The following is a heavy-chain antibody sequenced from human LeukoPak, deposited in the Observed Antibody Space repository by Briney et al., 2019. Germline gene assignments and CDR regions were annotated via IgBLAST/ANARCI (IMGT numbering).Heavy chain of an antibody. CDR2: INHSGST. CDR1: GGSISSNSYY. Sequence: SETLSLTCAVSGGSISSNSYYWSWIRQPPGKGLEWIGEINHSGSTNYNPSLKSRVTISVDTSKNQFSLKLSSVTAADTAVYYCARGRRTTMVRGVRYFDYWGQGTLVTVSS. CDR3: ARGRRTTMVRGVRYFDY. V-gene: IGHV4-39*07. D-gene: IGHD3-10*01. J-gene: IGHJ4*02.